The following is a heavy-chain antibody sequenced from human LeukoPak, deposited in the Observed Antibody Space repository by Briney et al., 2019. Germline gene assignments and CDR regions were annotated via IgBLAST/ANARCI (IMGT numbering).Heavy chain of an antibody. D-gene: IGHD2-2*01. CDR2: IYYSGST. J-gene: IGHJ6*03. CDR3: AARYCSSTSCEEKYYTDV. CDR1: GGSISSSSYY. V-gene: IGHV4-39*07. Sequence: SETLSLTCTVSGGSISSSSYYWGWIRQPPGKGLEWIGSIYYSGSTYYNPSLKSRVTISVDTSKNQFSLKLSSVTAADTAVYYCAARYCSSTSCEEKYYTDVWGKGTTVTVSS.